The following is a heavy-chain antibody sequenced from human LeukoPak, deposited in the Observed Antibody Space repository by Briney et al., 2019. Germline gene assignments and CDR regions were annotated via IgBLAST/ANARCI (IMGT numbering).Heavy chain of an antibody. CDR1: GFTFSNYW. Sequence: PGGSLRLSCAASGFTFSNYWMTWVRQAPGKGREGVANIKQDGSETYYVDSVKGRFTISRDNSNNSLYLQMSSLRAEDTAVYYCARAGGRASGSSYWGQGTLVTVSS. D-gene: IGHD1-26*01. CDR2: IKQDGSET. V-gene: IGHV3-7*01. CDR3: ARAGGRASGSSY. J-gene: IGHJ4*02.